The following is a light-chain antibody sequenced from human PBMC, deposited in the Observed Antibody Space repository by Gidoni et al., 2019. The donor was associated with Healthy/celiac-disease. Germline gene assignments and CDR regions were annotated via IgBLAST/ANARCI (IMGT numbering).Light chain of an antibody. CDR2: DAS. Sequence: DIQMTQSPSSLSASVGDRVTITCRASQSISSYLNWYQQKPGKAPKLLIYDASSLQSGVPSRFSGSGSGTDFTLTISSLQPEDFATYYCQQSYSTPCTFGPXTKVDIK. V-gene: IGKV1-39*01. CDR1: QSISSY. CDR3: QQSYSTPCT. J-gene: IGKJ3*01.